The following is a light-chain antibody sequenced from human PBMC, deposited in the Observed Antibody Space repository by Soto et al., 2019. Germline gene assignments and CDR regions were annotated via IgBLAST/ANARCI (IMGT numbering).Light chain of an antibody. CDR3: QQYGA. CDR1: QSINTW. V-gene: IGKV1-5*03. Sequence: DIQMTQSPSTLSASVGDRVTITCRASQSINTWLAWYQQKPGKAPELLIYKSSILENGVPSRFSGGGSGTEFTLTISSLQPDDFATYYCQQYGAFGQGTKVDI. J-gene: IGKJ1*01. CDR2: KSS.